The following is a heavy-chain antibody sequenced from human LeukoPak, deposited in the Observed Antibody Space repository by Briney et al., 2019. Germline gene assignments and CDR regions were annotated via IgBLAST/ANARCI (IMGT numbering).Heavy chain of an antibody. D-gene: IGHD5-18*01. CDR3: VREARGYHYTYFDY. J-gene: IGHJ4*02. CDR1: GFTLGSHD. V-gene: IGHV3-13*01. Sequence: GGSLRLSCTASGFTLGSHDMHWVRQIPGQGLEWVAAVSSGFHAFFADSVQGRFTVSRQDARNSLYLQMNSLRAGDTAVYYCVREARGYHYTYFDYWGQGTLVTVSS. CDR2: VSSGFHA.